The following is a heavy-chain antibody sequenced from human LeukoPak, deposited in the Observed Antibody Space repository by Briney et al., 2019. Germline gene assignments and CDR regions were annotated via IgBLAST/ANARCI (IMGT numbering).Heavy chain of an antibody. CDR3: ARGDVWSGYYMYYFDY. CDR1: EFTFSNYA. J-gene: IGHJ4*02. V-gene: IGHV3-30-3*01. Sequence: GGSLRLSCVASEFTFSNYAMHWVRQAPVKGLEWLAVIPYDGNNKFYADSVKGRFTISRDNSKNTLYLQMNSLRDEDTAVYYCARGDVWSGYYMYYFDYWGQRTLVTVSS. CDR2: IPYDGNNK. D-gene: IGHD3-3*01.